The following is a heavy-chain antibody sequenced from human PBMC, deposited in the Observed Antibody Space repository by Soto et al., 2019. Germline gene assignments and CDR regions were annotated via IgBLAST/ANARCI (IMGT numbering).Heavy chain of an antibody. J-gene: IGHJ6*02. CDR3: ARDRSYAMEV. CDR2: INGDASST. Sequence: GGSLRLSCEASGFSIRDYWMHWVRQAPGEGLVWVSCINGDASSTTYADSVKGRFTISRDDAKNTVYLQMASLRAEDTAVYFCARDRSYAMEVWGQGTRVTVSS. CDR1: GFSIRDYW. V-gene: IGHV3-74*01.